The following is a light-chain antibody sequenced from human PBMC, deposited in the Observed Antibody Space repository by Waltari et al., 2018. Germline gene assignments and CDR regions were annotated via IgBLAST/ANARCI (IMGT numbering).Light chain of an antibody. CDR3: QHRSSWPYS. V-gene: IGKV3-11*01. J-gene: IGKJ2*03. CDR1: QSVGRF. Sequence: EIVLTQSPATLSLSPGEGATLPCRASQSVGRFLAWYQQKPGQAPRLLIYDASNRATSIPARFSASGSGTDFTLTLSSLEPEDFAVYYCQHRSSWPYSFGQGTKLEIK. CDR2: DAS.